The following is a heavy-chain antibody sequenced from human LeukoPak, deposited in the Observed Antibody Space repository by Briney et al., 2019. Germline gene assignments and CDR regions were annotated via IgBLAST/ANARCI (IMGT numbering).Heavy chain of an antibody. J-gene: IGHJ3*02. V-gene: IGHV3-21*01. D-gene: IGHD3-10*01. CDR1: GFTFSSYS. CDR3: ARGVFYGSGSPFLPDAFDI. CDR2: ISSSSSYI. Sequence: PGGSLRLSCAASGFTFSSYSMNWVRQAPGKGLEWVSSISSSSSYIYYADSVKGRFTISRDNAKNSLYLQMNSLRAEDTAVYYCARGVFYGSGSPFLPDAFDIWGQGTMVTVSS.